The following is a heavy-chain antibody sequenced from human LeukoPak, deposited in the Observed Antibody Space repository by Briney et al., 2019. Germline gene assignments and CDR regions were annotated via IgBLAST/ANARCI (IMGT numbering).Heavy chain of an antibody. Sequence: GSSLRLSCAASGFTFSRHGMHWVRQAPGKGLEWVAVVSDGGGTVYYAESVTGRFTIARDNSKNTVFLQMNSVRAEDTAVFYWTREAATGSRYSFDYWGQGTLVTVSS. CDR1: GFTFSRHG. V-gene: IGHV3-30*03. CDR3: TREAATGSRYSFDY. J-gene: IGHJ4*02. CDR2: VSDGGGTV. D-gene: IGHD1-1*01.